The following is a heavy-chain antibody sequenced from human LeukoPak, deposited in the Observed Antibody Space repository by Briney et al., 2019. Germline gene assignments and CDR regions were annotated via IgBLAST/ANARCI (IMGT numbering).Heavy chain of an antibody. CDR3: ARDFWSGYFSFDY. V-gene: IGHV1-2*02. Sequence: ASVKVSCKASGYTFTGYYMHWVRQAPGQGLEWMGRINPNSGGTNYAQKFQGRVTMTRDTSISTAYMELSRLRSDDTAVYYCARDFWSGYFSFDYWGQGTLVTVSS. D-gene: IGHD3-3*01. CDR1: GYTFTGYY. J-gene: IGHJ4*02. CDR2: INPNSGGT.